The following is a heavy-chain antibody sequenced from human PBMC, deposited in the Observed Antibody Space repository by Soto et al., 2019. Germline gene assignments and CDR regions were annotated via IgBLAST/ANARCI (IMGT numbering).Heavy chain of an antibody. CDR3: ARDLGTGTTYYFDY. J-gene: IGHJ4*02. D-gene: IGHD1-7*01. CDR1: GFTFSSYG. V-gene: IGHV3-33*01. CDR2: IWYDGSNK. Sequence: GGSLRLSCAASGFTFSSYGMHWVRQAPGKGLEWVAVIWYDGSNKYYADSVKGRFTISRDNSKNTLYLQMNSLRAEDTAVYYCARDLGTGTTYYFDYWGQGTLVTVSS.